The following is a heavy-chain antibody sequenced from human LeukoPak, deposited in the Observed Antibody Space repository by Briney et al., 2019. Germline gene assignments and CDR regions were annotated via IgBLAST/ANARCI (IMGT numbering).Heavy chain of an antibody. CDR1: GGSISSYY. J-gene: IGHJ4*02. V-gene: IGHV4-59*01. D-gene: IGHD1-1*01. Sequence: PSETLSLTCTVSGGSISSYYWSWIRQPPGKGLEWIGYIYYSGSTNYNPSLKSRVTISVDASKNQFSLKLSSVTAADTAVYYCASGALAGTDFDHWGQGTLVTVSS. CDR3: ASGALAGTDFDH. CDR2: IYYSGST.